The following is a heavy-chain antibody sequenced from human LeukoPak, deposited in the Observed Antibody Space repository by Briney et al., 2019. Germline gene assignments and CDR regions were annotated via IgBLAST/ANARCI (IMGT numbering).Heavy chain of an antibody. CDR3: VGVETITMVRGASGDV. V-gene: IGHV3-66*02. CDR1: GFSVSSNY. D-gene: IGHD3-10*01. CDR2: VHSGGRA. J-gene: IGHJ6*04. Sequence: GGSLRLSCAASGFSVSSNYMTWVRQAPGKGLEWVSVVHSGGRAYYADSVKGRFTTSRDNSKNTLDLQMNSLSVEDTAVYYCVGVETITMVRGASGDVWGKGTTVTVSS.